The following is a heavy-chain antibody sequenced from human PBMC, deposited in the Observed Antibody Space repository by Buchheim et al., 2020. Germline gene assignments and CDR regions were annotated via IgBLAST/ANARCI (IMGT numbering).Heavy chain of an antibody. Sequence: EVQLVESGGGLVQPGGSLRLSCAASVFTFSSYWMSWVRQAPGKGLEWVANIKQDGSEKYYFDSVKGRFTISRDNAKNSLYLQMNSLRAEDTAVYYCARDHQYGLFDYWGQGTL. CDR1: VFTFSSYW. J-gene: IGHJ4*02. D-gene: IGHD4-17*01. CDR3: ARDHQYGLFDY. V-gene: IGHV3-7*01. CDR2: IKQDGSEK.